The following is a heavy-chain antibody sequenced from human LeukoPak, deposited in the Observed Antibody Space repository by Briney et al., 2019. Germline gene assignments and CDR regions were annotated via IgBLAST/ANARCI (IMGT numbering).Heavy chain of an antibody. D-gene: IGHD3-10*01. V-gene: IGHV3-23*01. CDR1: GFTFTNYA. Sequence: PGGSLRLSCAASGFTFTNYAMNWVRQAPGKGLEWVSTIVGSGGSTYYADSVKGRFTISRDNSKNTLYLQMNSLRAEDTAVYYCARVSGPGMNEYFHLWGQGTLVTVSS. CDR3: ARVSGPGMNEYFHL. CDR2: IVGSGGST. J-gene: IGHJ1*01.